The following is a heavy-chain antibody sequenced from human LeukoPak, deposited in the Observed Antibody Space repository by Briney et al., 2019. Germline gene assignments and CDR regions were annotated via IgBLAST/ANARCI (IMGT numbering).Heavy chain of an antibody. CDR3: ASYPNWNYAELDY. J-gene: IGHJ4*02. D-gene: IGHD1-7*01. V-gene: IGHV3-30*02. Sequence: GGSLELSCATSGFHFRDYGMHWVRQAPGKGLEGVAFIRYDGNNKYYADSVKGLFTISRDNSKNTLYLQMNSLRAEDTAVYYCASYPNWNYAELDYWGQGTLVTVSS. CDR1: GFHFRDYG. CDR2: IRYDGNNK.